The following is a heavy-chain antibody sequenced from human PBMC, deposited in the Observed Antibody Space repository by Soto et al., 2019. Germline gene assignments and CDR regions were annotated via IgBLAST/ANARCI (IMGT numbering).Heavy chain of an antibody. CDR3: ARDRVPGTGYSGFWGAGSRWFDP. CDR2: ISGYNGDT. CDR1: GYSFSSYG. V-gene: IGHV1-18*04. Sequence: QIQLVQSGGEVRQPGASVRLSCKTSGYSFSSYGINWLRPAPGQGLEWMGWISGYNGDTNIAQNFQRILTMSPDPLTTTAYMDLASMKSYDTAVYFCARDRVPGTGYSGFWGAGSRWFDPWGQGTLFAVSS. J-gene: IGHJ5*02. D-gene: IGHD3-3*01.